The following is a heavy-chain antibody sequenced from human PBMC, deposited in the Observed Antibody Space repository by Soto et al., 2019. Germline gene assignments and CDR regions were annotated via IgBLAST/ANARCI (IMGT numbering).Heavy chain of an antibody. V-gene: IGHV3-7*01. CDR2: IKQDGSEK. CDR1: GFTFSSYW. CDR3: ARDATSFGVAMGYYYYYMDV. D-gene: IGHD3-3*01. J-gene: IGHJ6*03. Sequence: GGSLRLSCAASGFTFSSYWMSWVRQAPGKGLEWVANIKQDGSEKYYVDSVKGRFTISRDNAKNSLYLQMNSLRAEDTAVYYCARDATSFGVAMGYYYYYMDVWGKGTTVTVSS.